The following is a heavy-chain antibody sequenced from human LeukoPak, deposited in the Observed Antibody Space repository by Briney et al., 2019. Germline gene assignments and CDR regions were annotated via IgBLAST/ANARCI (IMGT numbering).Heavy chain of an antibody. CDR3: ARGGIAVTYWFDP. CDR1: EFTVSTNY. D-gene: IGHD6-19*01. J-gene: IGHJ5*02. CDR2: INHSGST. Sequence: GSLRLSCVASEFTVSTNYMSWVRQPPGKGLEWIGEINHSGSTNYNPSLKSRVTISVDTSKNQFSLKLSSVTAADTAVYYCARGGIAVTYWFDPWGQGTLVTVSS. V-gene: IGHV4-34*01.